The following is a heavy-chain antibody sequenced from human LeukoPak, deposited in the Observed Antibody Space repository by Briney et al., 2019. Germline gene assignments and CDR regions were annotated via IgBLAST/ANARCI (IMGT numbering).Heavy chain of an antibody. CDR2: ISAYNGNT. CDR3: ASVQWPGAFDI. Sequence: ASVKVSCKASGYTFTSYGISWVRQAPGPGLEWVGWISAYNGNTNYAQKLQGRVTMTTDTSTSTAYMELRSLRSDDTAVYYCASVQWPGAFDIWGQGTMVTVSS. CDR1: GYTFTSYG. J-gene: IGHJ3*02. V-gene: IGHV1-18*01. D-gene: IGHD6-19*01.